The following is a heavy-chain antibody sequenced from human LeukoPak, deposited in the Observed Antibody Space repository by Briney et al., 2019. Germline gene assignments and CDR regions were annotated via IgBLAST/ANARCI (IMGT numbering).Heavy chain of an antibody. V-gene: IGHV4-39*07. Sequence: PSETLSLTCTVSGASISTSRDYWGWIRQPPGKGLEWIGSIYYIGDTYYNPSLKSRVTMSLDMSKNQFSLKLNSVTAADTAVYYCAGVQPMFISRPHLDSWGQGTLVTVSS. J-gene: IGHJ4*02. CDR3: AGVQPMFISRPHLDS. D-gene: IGHD6-13*01. CDR2: IYYIGDT. CDR1: GASISTSRDY.